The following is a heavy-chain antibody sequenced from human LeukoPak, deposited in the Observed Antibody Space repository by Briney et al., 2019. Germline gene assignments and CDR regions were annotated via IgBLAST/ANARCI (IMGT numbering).Heavy chain of an antibody. D-gene: IGHD3-16*01. CDR3: ARVSGGY. CDR2: ISYDGSNK. J-gene: IGHJ4*02. Sequence: PGGSLRLSCAAPGFTFSSYAMHWVRQAPGKGLEWVAVISYDGSNKYYADSVKGRFTISRDNSKNTLYLQMNSLRAEDTAVYYCARVSGGYWGQGTLVTVSS. V-gene: IGHV3-30-3*01. CDR1: GFTFSSYA.